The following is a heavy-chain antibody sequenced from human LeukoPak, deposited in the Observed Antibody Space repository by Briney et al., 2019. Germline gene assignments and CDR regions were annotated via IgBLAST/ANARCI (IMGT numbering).Heavy chain of an antibody. D-gene: IGHD3-9*01. CDR1: GFTFSSYS. CDR2: ISSSSSYI. Sequence: GGSLRLSCAASGFTFSSYSMNWVRQAPGKGLEWVSSISSSSSYIYYADSVKGRFTISRDNAKNSLYLQMNSLRAEDTAVYYCASRPLTGYYSSFGEYFQHWVQGTLVTVSS. CDR3: ASRPLTGYYSSFGEYFQH. J-gene: IGHJ1*01. V-gene: IGHV3-21*01.